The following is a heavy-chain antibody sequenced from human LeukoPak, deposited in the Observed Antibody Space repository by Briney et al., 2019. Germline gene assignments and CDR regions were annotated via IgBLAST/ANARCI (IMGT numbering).Heavy chain of an antibody. CDR3: ARGDTIFGVVTNFDY. V-gene: IGHV3-15*01. J-gene: IGHJ4*02. CDR1: GFPFSDAW. D-gene: IGHD3-3*01. Sequence: GGSLRLSCTGSGFPFSDAWMTWVRQAPGQGPEWVGRIKSKGGGGTIDYASPVKGRFTISRDDSENTLYLQMNSLRAEDTAVYYCARGDTIFGVVTNFDYWGQGTLVTVSS. CDR2: IKSKGGGGTI.